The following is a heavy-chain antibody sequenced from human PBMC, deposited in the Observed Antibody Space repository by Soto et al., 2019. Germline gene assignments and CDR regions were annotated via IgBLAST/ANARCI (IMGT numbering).Heavy chain of an antibody. CDR1: GFTFRSHW. Sequence: EVQLVESGGGLVQPGGSLRLSCAASGFTFRSHWMSWVRQAPGKGLEWVANIKQDGSDKYYVDSVKGRFTISRDNAKKSLYLQMNSLRAEDTAVYYLAMEGGGYNFDYWGQGTLVTVSS. D-gene: IGHD5-12*01. J-gene: IGHJ4*02. V-gene: IGHV3-7*04. CDR3: AMEGGGYNFDY. CDR2: IKQDGSDK.